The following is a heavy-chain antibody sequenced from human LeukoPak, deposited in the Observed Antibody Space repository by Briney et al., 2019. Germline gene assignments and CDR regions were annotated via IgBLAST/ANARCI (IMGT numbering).Heavy chain of an antibody. D-gene: IGHD4-17*01. V-gene: IGHV3-23*01. Sequence: PGGSLRLSCAASGFTFSSYAMSWVRQAPGKGLEWVSSIGGSGDNTFYADSVKDRFTISRDNSKNTLFLQMNSLRAEDTAVYYCAKGRGTTVTSAANYWGQGTLVTVSS. J-gene: IGHJ4*02. CDR2: IGGSGDNT. CDR1: GFTFSSYA. CDR3: AKGRGTTVTSAANY.